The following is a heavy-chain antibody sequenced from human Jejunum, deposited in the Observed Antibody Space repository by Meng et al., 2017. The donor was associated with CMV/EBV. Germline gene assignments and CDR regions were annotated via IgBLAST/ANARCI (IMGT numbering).Heavy chain of an antibody. Sequence: SDDSLTTHNSWPWVRQSPGKGLEWIGEVYHSRTTNYNPSLKSRVTISVDKSKNQFFLQMTSLTAADTAVYYCARKISSGYYLNWFDPWGRGTLVTVSS. CDR3: ARKISSGYYLNWFDP. V-gene: IGHV4-4*02. CDR2: VYHSRTT. J-gene: IGHJ5*02. D-gene: IGHD3-22*01. CDR1: DDSLTTHNS.